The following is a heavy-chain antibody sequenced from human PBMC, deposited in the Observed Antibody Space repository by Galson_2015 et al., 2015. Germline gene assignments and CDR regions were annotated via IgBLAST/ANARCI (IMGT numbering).Heavy chain of an antibody. CDR1: GFTFSSYG. D-gene: IGHD3-3*01. V-gene: IGHV3-33*01. Sequence: SLRLSCAASGFTFSSYGMHWVRQAPGKGLEWVAVIWYDGSNKYYADSVKGRFTISRDNSKNTLYLQMNSLRAEDTAVYYCARGSTIFAKQPNPEYYDYGMDVWGQGTTVTISS. CDR3: ARGSTIFAKQPNPEYYDYGMDV. CDR2: IWYDGSNK. J-gene: IGHJ6*02.